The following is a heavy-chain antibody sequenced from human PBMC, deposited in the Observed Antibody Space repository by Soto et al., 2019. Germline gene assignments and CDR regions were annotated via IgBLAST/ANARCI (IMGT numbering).Heavy chain of an antibody. CDR2: IYYDGTT. D-gene: IGHD5-12*01. V-gene: IGHV4-59*12. Sequence: PSETLSLTCTVSGVSISNYYWSWIRQSPGKGLEWIAYIYYDGTTNYNPSLKSRVVISMDTSKNQFSLKVKSVTAADTAFYYCVKDSGYVWFDPWGQGTLVTVSS. CDR1: GVSISNYY. CDR3: VKDSGYVWFDP. J-gene: IGHJ5*02.